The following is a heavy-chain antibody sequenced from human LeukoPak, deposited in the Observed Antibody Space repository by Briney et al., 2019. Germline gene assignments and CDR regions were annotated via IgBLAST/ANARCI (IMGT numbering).Heavy chain of an antibody. V-gene: IGHV1-2*02. CDR3: ARAMDCSSTSCLYYYYYYMDV. CDR1: GYTFTGYY. Sequence: ASVKVSCKASGYTFTGYYMHWVRQAPGQGLEWMGWINPNSGGTNYAQKFQGRVTMTRDTSISTAYMELSRLRSDDTAVYYCARAMDCSSTSCLYYYYYYMDVWGKGTTVTVSS. D-gene: IGHD2-2*01. CDR2: INPNSGGT. J-gene: IGHJ6*03.